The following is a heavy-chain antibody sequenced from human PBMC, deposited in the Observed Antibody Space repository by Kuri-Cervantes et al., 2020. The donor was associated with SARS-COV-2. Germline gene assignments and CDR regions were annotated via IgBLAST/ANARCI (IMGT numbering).Heavy chain of an antibody. V-gene: IGHV1-18*01. CDR1: GYTFTSYG. CDR2: ISAYNGNT. D-gene: IGHD3-9*01. J-gene: IGHJ4*02. Sequence: ASVKVSCKAPGYTFTSYGISWVRQAPGQGLEWMGWISAYNGNTNYAQKLQGRVTMTTDTSTSTAYMELRGLRSDDTAVYYCTRSVSPKVLRYFDWLLSGGVLYYFDYWGQGTLVTVSS. CDR3: TRSVSPKVLRYFDWLLSGGVLYYFDY.